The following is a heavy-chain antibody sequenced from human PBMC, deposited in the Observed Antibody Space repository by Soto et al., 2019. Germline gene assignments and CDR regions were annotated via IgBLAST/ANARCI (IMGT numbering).Heavy chain of an antibody. V-gene: IGHV4-61*05. CDR2: IYYSGST. CDR3: ARHDSGYSSGWHFDY. Sequence: ETPSLTSTVTGASSSSCSYTWGWIRPPPGQGLEWIGDIYYSGSTNYHPPLKSRVTISVVTSKNQFSLKLSSVTAADPAVYYCARHDSGYSSGWHFDYWGQGTLVTVSS. CDR1: GASSSSCSYT. J-gene: IGHJ4*02. D-gene: IGHD6-19*01.